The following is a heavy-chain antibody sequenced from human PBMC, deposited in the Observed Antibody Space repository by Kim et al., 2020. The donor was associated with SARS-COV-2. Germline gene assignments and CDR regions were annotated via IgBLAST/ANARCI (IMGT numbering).Heavy chain of an antibody. D-gene: IGHD3-16*02. CDR2: IKSKTDGGTT. V-gene: IGHV3-15*01. CDR3: TTDRLYGYVWGSYRLGDY. CDR1: GFTFSNAW. J-gene: IGHJ4*02. Sequence: GGSLRLSCAASGFTFSNAWMSWVRQAPGKGLEWVGRIKSKTDGGTTDYAAPVKGRFTIASDDSKNTLYLQRNSLKTEDTAVYYCTTDRLYGYVWGSYRLGDYWGQGTLVTVSS.